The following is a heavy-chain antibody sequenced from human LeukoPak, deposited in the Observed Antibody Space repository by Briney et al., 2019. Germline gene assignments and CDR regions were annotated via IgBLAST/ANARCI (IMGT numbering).Heavy chain of an antibody. CDR3: ARDRTYGSGSYSPDY. Sequence: GGSLRLSCAASGFIFSSYSMNWVRQAPGKGLEWVSSISSSSGYIYYADSVKGRFTISRDNAKNSLYLQMNSLRAEDTAVYYCARDRTYGSGSYSPDYWGQGTLVTVSS. V-gene: IGHV3-21*01. CDR1: GFIFSSYS. CDR2: ISSSSGYI. J-gene: IGHJ4*02. D-gene: IGHD3-10*01.